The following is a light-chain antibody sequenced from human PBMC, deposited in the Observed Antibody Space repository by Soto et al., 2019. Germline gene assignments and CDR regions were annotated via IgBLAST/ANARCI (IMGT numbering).Light chain of an antibody. Sequence: DIVMTQSPATLSVSPGEGATLSCRASQSVHRDLAWYQQKPGQAPRLLIYDASTRATGIPARFSGSGSGTEFTLTISSLQSEDFAVYYWQQYTNWPPLTFGGGTKVEI. CDR3: QQYTNWPPLT. CDR2: DAS. CDR1: QSVHRD. J-gene: IGKJ4*01. V-gene: IGKV3-15*01.